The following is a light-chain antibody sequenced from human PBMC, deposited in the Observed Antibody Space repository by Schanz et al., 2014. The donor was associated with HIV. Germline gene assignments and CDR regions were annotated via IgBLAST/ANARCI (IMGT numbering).Light chain of an antibody. CDR1: SGDVGSYNR. CDR3: SSYTSSSTYV. Sequence: QSVLTQPASVSGSPGQSISISCTGTSGDVGSYNRVSWYQQPPGTAPKLMIYEVSNRPSGVPDRFSGSKSGNTASLTISGLQAEDEADYYCSSYTSSSTYVFGTGTKLTVL. J-gene: IGLJ1*01. V-gene: IGLV2-18*02. CDR2: EVS.